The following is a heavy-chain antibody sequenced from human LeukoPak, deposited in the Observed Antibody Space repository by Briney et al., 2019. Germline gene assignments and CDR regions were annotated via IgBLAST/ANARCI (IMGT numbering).Heavy chain of an antibody. CDR2: IIPIFGTA. CDR1: GGTFIIYA. J-gene: IGHJ3*02. Sequence: ASVNVSCKASGGTFIIYAISWVRQAPGQGLEWMGGIIPIFGTANYAQKFQGRVTITADESTSTAYMELSSLRSEDTAVYYCAGDSNYYDSSGYYSAAFDIWGQGTMVTVSS. V-gene: IGHV1-69*13. CDR3: AGDSNYYDSSGYYSAAFDI. D-gene: IGHD3-22*01.